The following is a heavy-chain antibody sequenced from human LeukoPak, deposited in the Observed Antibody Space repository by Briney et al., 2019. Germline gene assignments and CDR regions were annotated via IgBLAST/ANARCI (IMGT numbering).Heavy chain of an antibody. Sequence: SETLSLTCTVSGGSISSYYWSWIRQPPGKGLEWIGYIYYSGSTNYNPSLKSRVTISVDTSKNQFSLKLSSVTAADTAVYYCARETNAGITAAGVYYFDYWGQGTLVTVSS. D-gene: IGHD6-13*01. V-gene: IGHV4-59*01. J-gene: IGHJ4*02. CDR3: ARETNAGITAAGVYYFDY. CDR2: IYYSGST. CDR1: GGSISSYY.